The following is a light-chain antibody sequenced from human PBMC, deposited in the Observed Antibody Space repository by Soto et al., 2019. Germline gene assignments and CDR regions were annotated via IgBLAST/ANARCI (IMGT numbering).Light chain of an antibody. CDR1: RDIRNY. CDR3: QQYDNIPPIT. J-gene: IGKJ5*01. V-gene: IGKV1-33*01. CDR2: DAS. Sequence: DIQMTQSPSSQSASVGDRVTITCQASRDIRNYLNWYQQKPGKAPKLLIYDASNLETGVPPRFSGSGSGTDFTFTISSLQPEDIATYYCQQYDNIPPITFGQGTRLEIK.